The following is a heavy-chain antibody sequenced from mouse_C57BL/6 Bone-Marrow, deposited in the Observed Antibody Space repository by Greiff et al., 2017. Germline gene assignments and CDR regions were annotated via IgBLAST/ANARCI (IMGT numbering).Heavy chain of an antibody. V-gene: IGHV1-78*01. Sequence: VQLQQSDAEFVKPGASVKISCKVSGYTFTDHTIHWLKQRPEQGLEWIGYLYPGDGTTKYTPKFQGKATLTADTSSSTAYMQLNSLTSEDSAVYFCARHPYGYDGDSFAYWGQGTPVT. D-gene: IGHD2-2*01. CDR3: ARHPYGYDGDSFAY. CDR2: LYPGDGTT. CDR1: GYTFTDHT. J-gene: IGHJ4*01.